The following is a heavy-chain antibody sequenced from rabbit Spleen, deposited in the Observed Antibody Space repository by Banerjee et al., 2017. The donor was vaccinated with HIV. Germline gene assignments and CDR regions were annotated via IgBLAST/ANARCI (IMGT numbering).Heavy chain of an antibody. V-gene: IGHV1S45*01. CDR2: IYTGSGST. CDR3: ARLMTYGYAGYGYATLDWLDL. J-gene: IGHJ5*01. D-gene: IGHD6-1*01. Sequence: QEQLEESGGDLVKPEGSLTLTCTASRFTFGTYWLCWIRQAPGKGLEWIGCIYTGSGSTWYASWAEGRFTISKTSSTTVTLQMTSLTAADTATYFCARLMTYGYAGYGYATLDWLDLWGQGTLVTVS. CDR1: RFTFGTYW.